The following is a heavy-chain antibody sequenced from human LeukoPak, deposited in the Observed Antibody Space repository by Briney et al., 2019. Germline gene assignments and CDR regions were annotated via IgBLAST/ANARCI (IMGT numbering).Heavy chain of an antibody. CDR3: ARGFSHTGGYFDY. CDR2: IYYSGNT. V-gene: IGHV4-59*01. Sequence: SETLSLTCTVSGGSISGYYWSWIRQPPGKGLEWIGYIYYSGNTNYNPSLKSRVTISVDTSKNQFSLKLNSVTAADTAVYYCARGFSHTGGYFDYWGQGTLATVSS. J-gene: IGHJ4*02. CDR1: GGSISGYY. D-gene: IGHD2/OR15-2a*01.